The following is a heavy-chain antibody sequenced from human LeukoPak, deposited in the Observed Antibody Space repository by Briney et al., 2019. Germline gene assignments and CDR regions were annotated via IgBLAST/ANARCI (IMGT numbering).Heavy chain of an antibody. CDR2: ISGSGGST. V-gene: IGHV3-23*01. J-gene: IGHJ4*02. CDR1: GFTFSSYA. Sequence: GSLRLSCAASGFTFSSYAMSWVRQAPGKGLEWVSAISGSGGSTYYADSAKGRFTISRDNSKNTLYLQMNNLRAEDTAVYYCAKDLRDTAMVEYYFDYWGQGTLVTVAS. D-gene: IGHD5-18*01. CDR3: AKDLRDTAMVEYYFDY.